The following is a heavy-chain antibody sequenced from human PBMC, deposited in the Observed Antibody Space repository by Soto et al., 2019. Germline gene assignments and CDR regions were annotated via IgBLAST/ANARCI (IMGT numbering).Heavy chain of an antibody. CDR3: ASSAWFCSGGSCYDY. Sequence: EVQLVETGGGLIQPGGSLRLSCAASELTVSSSYMTWVRQAPGKGLEWVSVIYSGGLTYYADSVKGRFTISRDTSKNTLYLQMNTLRADDTAVYYCASSAWFCSGGSCYDYWGQGTLVPVSS. CDR2: IYSGGLT. J-gene: IGHJ4*02. V-gene: IGHV3-53*02. D-gene: IGHD2-15*01. CDR1: ELTVSSSY.